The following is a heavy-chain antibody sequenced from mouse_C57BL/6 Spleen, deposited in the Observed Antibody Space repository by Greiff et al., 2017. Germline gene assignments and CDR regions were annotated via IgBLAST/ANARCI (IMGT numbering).Heavy chain of an antibody. J-gene: IGHJ4*01. V-gene: IGHV1-69*01. Sequence: QVQLQQPGAELVMPGASVKLSCKASGYTFTSYWMHWVKQRPGQGLEWIGEIDPSDSYTNYNQKVKGKSTLTVDKSSRTAYMQLSSLTSEYSAVYYCARSKGYDYDRGYAMDYWGQGTSVTVSS. CDR2: IDPSDSYT. D-gene: IGHD2-4*01. CDR3: ARSKGYDYDRGYAMDY. CDR1: GYTFTSYW.